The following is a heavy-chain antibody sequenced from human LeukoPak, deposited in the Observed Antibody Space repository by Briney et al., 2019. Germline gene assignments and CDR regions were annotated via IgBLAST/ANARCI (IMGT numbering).Heavy chain of an antibody. V-gene: IGHV1-18*01. CDR3: ARGLLEQPPTQPFYY. Sequence: ASVKVSCKASGYTFTSYGISWVRQAPGQGLEWMGWISAYNGNTNYAQKLQGRVTMTTDTSTSTAYMELRSLRSDDTAVYYCARGLLEQPPTQPFYYRGQGTLGTVS. CDR2: ISAYNGNT. CDR1: GYTFTSYG. D-gene: IGHD3-3*01. J-gene: IGHJ4*02.